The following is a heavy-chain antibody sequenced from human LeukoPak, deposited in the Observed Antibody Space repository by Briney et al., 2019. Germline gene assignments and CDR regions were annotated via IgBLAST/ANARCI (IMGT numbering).Heavy chain of an antibody. CDR1: GYTFTSYG. Sequence: GASVKVSCKASGYTFTSYGISWVRQAPGQGLEWMGWISAYNGNTNYAQKLQGRVTMTRDMSTSTVYMELSSLRSEDTAVYYCARASVGVATIPIFDYWGQGTLVTVSS. V-gene: IGHV1-18*01. J-gene: IGHJ4*02. CDR2: ISAYNGNT. D-gene: IGHD5-12*01. CDR3: ARASVGVATIPIFDY.